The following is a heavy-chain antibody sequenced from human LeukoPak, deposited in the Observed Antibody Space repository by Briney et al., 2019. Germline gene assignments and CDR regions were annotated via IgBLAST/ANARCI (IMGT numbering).Heavy chain of an antibody. Sequence: PGGSLRLSCAASGFTFSSYAMNWVRQAPGKGLEWVSSISSSSSYIYYADSVKGRFTISRDNAKNSLYLQMNSLRAEDTAVYYCARGDSNGFFLFDYWGQGTLVTVSS. D-gene: IGHD3-22*01. CDR2: ISSSSSYI. V-gene: IGHV3-21*01. CDR1: GFTFSSYA. CDR3: ARGDSNGFFLFDY. J-gene: IGHJ4*02.